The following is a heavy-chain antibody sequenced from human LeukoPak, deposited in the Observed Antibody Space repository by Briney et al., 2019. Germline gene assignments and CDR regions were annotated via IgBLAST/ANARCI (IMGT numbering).Heavy chain of an antibody. Sequence: PSETLSLTCTVSGASISSSNYYWGWIRQSPGQGLEWIGSIYYSGSTYYNPSLKSRLTISVDTSKNQFSLKLSSVTAADTAVYYCAREGGYGSGGLDYWGQGTLVTVSS. V-gene: IGHV4-39*02. CDR3: AREGGYGSGGLDY. CDR1: GASISSSNYY. CDR2: IYYSGST. J-gene: IGHJ4*02. D-gene: IGHD3-10*01.